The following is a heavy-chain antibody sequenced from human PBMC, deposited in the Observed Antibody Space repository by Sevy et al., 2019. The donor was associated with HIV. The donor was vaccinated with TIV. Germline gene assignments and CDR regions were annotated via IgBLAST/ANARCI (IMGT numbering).Heavy chain of an antibody. CDR1: GFTFSSYS. Sequence: GGSLRLSCAASGFTFSSYSMNWVRQAPGKGLEWLSSISSSSSYIYYADSVTGRFTISRDNAKNSLYLQMNSLRAEDTAVYYCARDQSSSHKSYYYYGMDVWGQGTTVTVSS. CDR2: ISSSSSYI. CDR3: ARDQSSSHKSYYYYGMDV. V-gene: IGHV3-21*01. D-gene: IGHD6-13*01. J-gene: IGHJ6*02.